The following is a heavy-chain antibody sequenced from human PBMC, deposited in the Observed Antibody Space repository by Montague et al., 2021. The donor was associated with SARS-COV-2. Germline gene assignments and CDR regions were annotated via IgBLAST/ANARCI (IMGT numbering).Heavy chain of an antibody. D-gene: IGHD3-9*01. V-gene: IGHV2-70*20. J-gene: IGHJ4*02. Sequence: PALVKPTQTLTLTCTFSGFSLSTSGMCVSWVRQPPGKALEWLALIDWDDNKFYSTSLKTRLTISKDTSKNQVVLTMTNVDPVDTATYYCARSLYAILTGYYLPFDSWGQGTLVTVAS. CDR1: GFSLSTSGMC. CDR2: IDWDDNK. CDR3: ARSLYAILTGYYLPFDS.